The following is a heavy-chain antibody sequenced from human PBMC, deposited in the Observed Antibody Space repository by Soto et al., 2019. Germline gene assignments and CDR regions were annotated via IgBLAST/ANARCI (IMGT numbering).Heavy chain of an antibody. V-gene: IGHV3-23*01. Sequence: GGSLRLSCAASGFTFSSYAMSWVRQAPGKGLEWVSSINDSGGSTYYADSVKGRFTISRDNSKNTLYLQMNSLRAEDTAVYYCAKPRAIFGVVIIHGMDVWGQGTTVTVSS. CDR2: INDSGGST. D-gene: IGHD3-3*01. CDR1: GFTFSSYA. J-gene: IGHJ6*02. CDR3: AKPRAIFGVVIIHGMDV.